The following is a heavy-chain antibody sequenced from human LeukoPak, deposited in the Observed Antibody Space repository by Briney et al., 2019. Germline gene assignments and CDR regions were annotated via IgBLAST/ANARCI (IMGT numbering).Heavy chain of an antibody. Sequence: TSETLSLTCAVYGGSFSGYYWSWIRQPPAKGLEWIGEINHSGSTNYNPSLKSRVTISVDTSKNQFSLKLSSVTAADTAVYYCRCAAGTMDVWGKGTTVTISS. CDR1: GGSFSGYY. CDR2: INHSGST. V-gene: IGHV4-34*01. J-gene: IGHJ6*04. D-gene: IGHD6-13*01. CDR3: RCAAGTMDV.